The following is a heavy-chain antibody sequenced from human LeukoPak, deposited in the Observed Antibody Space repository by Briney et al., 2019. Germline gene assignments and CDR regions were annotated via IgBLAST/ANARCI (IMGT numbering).Heavy chain of an antibody. D-gene: IGHD3-22*01. V-gene: IGHV3-11*01. CDR3: ARDYHSMIVATRFDY. Sequence: PGRSLRLSCTASGFTFGDYSMSWVRQAPGKGLEWVSYISSSGSTIYYADSVKGRFTISRDNAKNSLYLQMNSLRAEDTAVYYCARDYHSMIVATRFDYWGQGTLVTVSS. J-gene: IGHJ4*02. CDR1: GFTFGDYS. CDR2: ISSSGSTI.